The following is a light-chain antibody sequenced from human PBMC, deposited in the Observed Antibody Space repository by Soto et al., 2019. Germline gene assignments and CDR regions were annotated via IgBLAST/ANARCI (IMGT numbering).Light chain of an antibody. CDR1: SSDVGSYNL. V-gene: IGLV2-23*02. Sequence: QSALTQPASVSGSPGQSITISCTGTSSDVGSYNLVSWYQQHPGKAPKLMIYEVSKRPSGVSNRFSGAKSGNTASLTISGLQAEDEADYYCCSYAGSSTVYVFRTGTKLTVL. J-gene: IGLJ1*01. CDR2: EVS. CDR3: CSYAGSSTVYV.